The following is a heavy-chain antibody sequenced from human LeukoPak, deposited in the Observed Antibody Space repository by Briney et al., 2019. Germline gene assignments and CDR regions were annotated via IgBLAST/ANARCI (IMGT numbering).Heavy chain of an antibody. CDR2: ISSSSSTI. V-gene: IGHV3-48*04. J-gene: IGHJ4*02. D-gene: IGHD6-19*01. CDR1: GFTFSSYS. CDR3: ARETPDSSGWD. Sequence: GGSLRLSCAASGFTFSSYSMNWVRQALGKGLEWVSYISSSSSTIYYADSVKGRFTISRDNAKNSLYLQMNSLRAEDTAVYYCARETPDSSGWDWGQGTLVTVSS.